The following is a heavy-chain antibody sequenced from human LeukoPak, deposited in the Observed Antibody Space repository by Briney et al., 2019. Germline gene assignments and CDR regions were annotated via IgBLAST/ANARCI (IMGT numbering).Heavy chain of an antibody. CDR2: ISAYNGNT. CDR1: GYTFTSYG. CDR3: ARDRRSPRIAVVSNDY. J-gene: IGHJ4*02. D-gene: IGHD6-19*01. Sequence: ASVKVSCKASGYTFTSYGISWVRQAPGQGLEWMGWISAYNGNTNYAQKLQGRVTMTTDTSTSTAYMELRSLRSDDTAVYYCARDRRSPRIAVVSNDYWGQGTLVTVSS. V-gene: IGHV1-18*01.